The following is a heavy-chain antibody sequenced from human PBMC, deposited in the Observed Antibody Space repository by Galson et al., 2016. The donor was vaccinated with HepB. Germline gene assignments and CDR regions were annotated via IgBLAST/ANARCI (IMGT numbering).Heavy chain of an antibody. CDR2: IPLDGSNK. D-gene: IGHD3-10*01. J-gene: IGHJ6*02. CDR1: GFRFGSYG. Sequence: SLRLSCAASGFRFGSYGMHWVRQAPGKGLEWVAYIPLDGSNKYYRDSVKGRFTISRDSSKNTVYLQMNSLRAEDTAGYYCAKDPYYGSDRGYGMDVWGQGTTVTVSS. V-gene: IGHV3-30*18. CDR3: AKDPYYGSDRGYGMDV.